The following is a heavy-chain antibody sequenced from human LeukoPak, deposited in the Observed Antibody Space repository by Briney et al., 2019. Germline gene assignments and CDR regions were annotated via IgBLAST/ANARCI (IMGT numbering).Heavy chain of an antibody. D-gene: IGHD3-22*01. CDR3: AITPNYYDSSGYYYLRGYFDY. V-gene: IGHV3-23*01. CDR2: ISDSGGST. J-gene: IGHJ4*02. Sequence: TGGSLRLSCAASGFTFSNYAMTWVRQAPGKGLEWVSGISDSGGSTYYADSAKGRFTISRDNSKNTLYLQMNSLRAEDTAVYYCAITPNYYDSSGYYYLRGYFDYWGQGTLVTVSS. CDR1: GFTFSNYA.